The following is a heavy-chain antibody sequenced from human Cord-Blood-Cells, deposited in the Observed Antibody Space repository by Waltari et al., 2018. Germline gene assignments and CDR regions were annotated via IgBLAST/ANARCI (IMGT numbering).Heavy chain of an antibody. CDR1: GGSFSGYY. V-gene: IGHV4-34*01. Sequence: QVQLQQWGAGLLKPSETLSLTCAVYGGSFSGYYWRWSRQPPGKGLEWIGEINHSGSTNYNPSLKSRVTISVDTSKNQFSLKLSSVTAADTAVYYCASTLYDSSGYYYDYWGQGTLVTVSS. D-gene: IGHD3-22*01. CDR3: ASTLYDSSGYYYDY. J-gene: IGHJ4*02. CDR2: INHSGST.